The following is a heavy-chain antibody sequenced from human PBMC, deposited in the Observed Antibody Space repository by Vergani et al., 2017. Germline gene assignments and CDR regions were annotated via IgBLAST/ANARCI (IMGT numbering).Heavy chain of an antibody. Sequence: QVQLVQSGAEVKKPGASVKVSCKASGYTFTSYYMHWVRQAPGQGLEWMGIINPSGGSTSYAQKFQGRVTMTRDTSTSTVYTELSSLRSEDTAVYYCARSFPAIKWELLRSALDYWGQGTLVTVSS. J-gene: IGHJ4*02. CDR1: GYTFTSYY. D-gene: IGHD1-26*01. V-gene: IGHV1-46*01. CDR2: INPSGGST. CDR3: ARSFPAIKWELLRSALDY.